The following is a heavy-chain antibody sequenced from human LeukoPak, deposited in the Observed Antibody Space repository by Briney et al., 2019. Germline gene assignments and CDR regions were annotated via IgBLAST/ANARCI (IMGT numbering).Heavy chain of an antibody. J-gene: IGHJ4*02. CDR2: ISAYNGNT. CDR1: GYTFTSYG. V-gene: IGHV1-18*01. Sequence: GASVKVSCKASGYTFTSYGISWVRQAPGQGLEWMGWISAYNGNTNYAQKLQGRVTMTTDTSTSTAYMELRSLRSDDTAVYYCAREPHYYDSSGYYSDYWGQGTLVTVSS. CDR3: AREPHYYDSSGYYSDY. D-gene: IGHD3-22*01.